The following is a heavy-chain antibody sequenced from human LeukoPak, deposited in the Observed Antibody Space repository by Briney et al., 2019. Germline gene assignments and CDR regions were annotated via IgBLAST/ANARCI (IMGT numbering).Heavy chain of an antibody. CDR3: AKVGQWLVY. CDR1: GLTFKNCA. V-gene: IGHV3-23*01. Sequence: GGSLRLSCAASGLTFKNCAMSWVRQAPGKGLEWVSAISGSGGSTYYADSVKGRFTISRDNSKNTLYLQMNSLRAEDTAVYYCAKVGQWLVYWGQGTLVTVSS. D-gene: IGHD6-19*01. CDR2: ISGSGGST. J-gene: IGHJ4*02.